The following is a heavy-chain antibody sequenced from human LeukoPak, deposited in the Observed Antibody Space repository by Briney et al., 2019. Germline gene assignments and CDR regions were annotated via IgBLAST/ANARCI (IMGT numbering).Heavy chain of an antibody. CDR2: IKSKADGGTT. J-gene: IGHJ3*02. V-gene: IGHV3-15*01. CDR3: TTVGVGSTLHAFDI. Sequence: GGSLRLSCAASGFTFSNAWMSWVRQAPGRGLGWVGRIKSKADGGTTDYAAPVKGRFTISRDDSKNTLYLQMNSLKTDGTAVYYCTTVGVGSTLHAFDIWGQGTMVTVSS. D-gene: IGHD1-26*01. CDR1: GFTFSNAW.